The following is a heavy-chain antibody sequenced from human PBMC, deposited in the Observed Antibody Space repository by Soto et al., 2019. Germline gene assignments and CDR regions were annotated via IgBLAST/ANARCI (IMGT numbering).Heavy chain of an antibody. CDR1: GYSFTSYW. CDR2: IYPGDSDT. J-gene: IGHJ6*02. Sequence: PGESLKISCKGSGYSFTSYWIGWVRQMPGKGLEWMGIIYPGDSDTRYSPSFQGQVTISADKSISTAYLQWSSLKASDTAMYYCARHLSKHYYYYGMDVWGQGTTVTVSS. V-gene: IGHV5-51*01. CDR3: ARHLSKHYYYYGMDV.